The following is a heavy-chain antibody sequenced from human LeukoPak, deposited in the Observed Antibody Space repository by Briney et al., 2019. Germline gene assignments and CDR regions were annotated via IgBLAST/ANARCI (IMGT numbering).Heavy chain of an antibody. CDR3: TKDPNGDYVGAFDF. V-gene: IGHV3-23*01. J-gene: IGHJ3*01. CDR2: ISGSGDIT. Sequence: GGSLRLSCAASGFSFRSYAMGWVRQAPGKGLEWVSDISGSGDITDYADSVKGRFTISRDNSENTVYLQMNSLRAEDTAVYYCTKDPNGDYVGAFDFWGQGTMVTVSS. D-gene: IGHD4-17*01. CDR1: GFSFRSYA.